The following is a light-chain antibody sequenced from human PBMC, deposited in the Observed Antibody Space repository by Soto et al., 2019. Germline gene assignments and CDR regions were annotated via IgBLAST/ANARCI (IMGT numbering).Light chain of an antibody. V-gene: IGKV3-20*01. CDR2: GAS. Sequence: EIVLTQSPGTLSLSPGERATLSCRASQSVSSTYLAWYQHKPGQAPRLLIYGASSRATGIPDRFSGSGSGTDFTLTISGLEPEDFAVYYCQQYATSPGTFDQGTKVDIK. CDR1: QSVSSTY. CDR3: QQYATSPGT. J-gene: IGKJ1*01.